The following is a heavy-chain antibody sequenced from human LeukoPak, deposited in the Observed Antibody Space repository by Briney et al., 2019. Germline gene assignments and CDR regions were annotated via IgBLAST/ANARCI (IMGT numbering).Heavy chain of an antibody. Sequence: GRSLRLSCAASGFTFSSYAMHWVRQAPGKGLEWVAVISYDGSNKYYADSVKGRFTISRDNSKNTLYLQMNSLRAEDTAVYYCARAQRSSSSNYHYGMDVWGQGTTVTVSS. J-gene: IGHJ6*02. V-gene: IGHV3-30-3*01. CDR1: GFTFSSYA. D-gene: IGHD6-6*01. CDR2: ISYDGSNK. CDR3: ARAQRSSSSNYHYGMDV.